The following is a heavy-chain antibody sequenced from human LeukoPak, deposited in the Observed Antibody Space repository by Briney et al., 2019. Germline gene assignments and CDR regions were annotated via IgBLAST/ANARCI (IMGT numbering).Heavy chain of an antibody. CDR2: IIPIFGTA. CDR1: GGTFSSYA. D-gene: IGHD3-22*01. J-gene: IGHJ4*02. Sequence: VKVSCKASGGTFSSYAISWVRQAPGQGLELMGGIIPIFGTANYAQKFQGRVTITADESTSTAYMELSSLRSEDTAVYYCARDLGLLRRHSTPTLSSGGDYWGQGTLVTVSS. V-gene: IGHV1-69*13. CDR3: ARDLGLLRRHSTPTLSSGGDY.